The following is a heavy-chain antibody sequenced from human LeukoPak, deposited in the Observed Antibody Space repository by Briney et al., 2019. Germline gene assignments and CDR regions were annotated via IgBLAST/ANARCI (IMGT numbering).Heavy chain of an antibody. CDR2: ISVRSNYI. CDR1: GYTFSSYS. CDR3: VRLRRNSDTSGFYYYYDF. D-gene: IGHD3-22*01. Sequence: NTGGSLRLSCVASGYTFSSYSINWVRQAPGKGLECVSSISVRSNYIYYADSVRGRFSISRDDARDSLYLQMNSLRAEDTAVYYCVRLRRNSDTSGFYYYYDFWGQGTLVTVSS. J-gene: IGHJ4*02. V-gene: IGHV3-21*01.